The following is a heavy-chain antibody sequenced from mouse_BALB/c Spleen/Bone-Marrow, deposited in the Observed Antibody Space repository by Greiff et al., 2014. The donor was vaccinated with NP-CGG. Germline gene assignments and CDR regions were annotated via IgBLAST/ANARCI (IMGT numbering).Heavy chain of an antibody. J-gene: IGHJ2*01. CDR1: GFTFSGFG. D-gene: IGHD4-1*01. Sequence: EVHLVESGGGLVQPGGSRKLSCAASGFTFSGFGMHWVRQAPEKGLEWVAYISSGSSTIFYADTVKGRFTISRDNPKNTLFLQMTSLRSEDTATYYCTRGGNWEDFDYWGQGTTLTVSS. V-gene: IGHV5-17*02. CDR3: TRGGNWEDFDY. CDR2: ISSGSSTI.